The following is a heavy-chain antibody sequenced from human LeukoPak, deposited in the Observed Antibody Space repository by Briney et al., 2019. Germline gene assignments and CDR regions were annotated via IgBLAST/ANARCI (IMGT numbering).Heavy chain of an antibody. J-gene: IGHJ6*03. V-gene: IGHV3-30*02. CDR2: IRYDGSNK. D-gene: IGHD3-10*01. CDR3: AKVYYGSGSPSFHYYMDV. Sequence: GGSLRLSCAASGFTFSSYGMHWVRQAPGKGLEWVAFIRYDGSNKYYADSVKGRFTISRDNSKNTLYLQMNSLRAEDTAVYYCAKVYYGSGSPSFHYYMDVWGKGTTATVSS. CDR1: GFTFSSYG.